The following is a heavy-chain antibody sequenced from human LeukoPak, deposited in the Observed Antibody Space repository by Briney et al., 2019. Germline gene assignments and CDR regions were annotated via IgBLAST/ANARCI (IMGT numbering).Heavy chain of an antibody. V-gene: IGHV3-23*01. CDR1: GFTFRSYA. CDR2: ISGGGGST. CDR3: AKDQKRYGGNGSPYFDY. J-gene: IGHJ4*02. Sequence: PGGSLRLSCAASGFTFRSYALSLVRAAPGKGLEWVSAISGGGGSTYYEDSVKGRFTISRDNAKKTLYLQMNSLRAEDRAVYYGAKDQKRYGGNGSPYFDYWGQGTLVTVSS. D-gene: IGHD4-23*01.